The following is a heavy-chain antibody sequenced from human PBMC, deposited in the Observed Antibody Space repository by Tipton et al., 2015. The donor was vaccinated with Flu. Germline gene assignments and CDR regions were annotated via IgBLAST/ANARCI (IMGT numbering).Heavy chain of an antibody. CDR2: IYYSGST. J-gene: IGHJ4*02. CDR3: ACEGDYYDSSGPISLFYY. Sequence: TLSLTCTVSGGSISSGGYYWSWIRQHPGKGLEWIGYIYYSGSTYYNPSLKSRVTISVDTSKNQFSLKLSSVTAADTAVYYCACEGDYYDSSGPISLFYYWGQGTLVTVSS. V-gene: IGHV4-31*03. D-gene: IGHD3-22*01. CDR1: GGSISSGGYY.